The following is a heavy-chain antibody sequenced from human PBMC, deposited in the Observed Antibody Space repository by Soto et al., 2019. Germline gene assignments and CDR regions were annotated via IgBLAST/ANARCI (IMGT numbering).Heavy chain of an antibody. CDR1: GFTFSNAW. D-gene: IGHD3-22*01. CDR3: TTQYYYDSSGREINYYYYYGMDV. Sequence: SLRLSCAASGFTFSNAWMNWVRQAPGKGLEWVGRIKSKTDGGTTDYAAPVKGRFTISRDDSKNTLYLQMNSLKTEDTAVYYCTTQYYYDSSGREINYYYYYGMDVWGQGTTVTVSS. V-gene: IGHV3-15*07. CDR2: IKSKTDGGTT. J-gene: IGHJ6*02.